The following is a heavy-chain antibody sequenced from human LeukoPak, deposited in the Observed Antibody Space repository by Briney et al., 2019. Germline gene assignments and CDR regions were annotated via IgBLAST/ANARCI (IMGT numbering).Heavy chain of an antibody. J-gene: IGHJ5*02. CDR3: ARGVVVVAATPPWFDP. D-gene: IGHD2-15*01. V-gene: IGHV3-48*01. CDR2: ISSSSSTI. CDR1: GFTFRTYW. Sequence: GGSLRLSCAASGFTFRTYWMSWVRQAPGTRLEWVSYISSSSSTIYYADSVKGRFTISRDNAKNSLYLQMNSLRAEDTAVYYCARGVVVVAATPPWFDPWGQGTLVTVSS.